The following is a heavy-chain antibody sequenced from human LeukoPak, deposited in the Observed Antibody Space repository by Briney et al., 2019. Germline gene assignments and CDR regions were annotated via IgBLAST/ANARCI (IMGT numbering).Heavy chain of an antibody. D-gene: IGHD3-22*01. J-gene: IGHJ4*02. CDR3: AMGGVYYYDSSGYLY. Sequence: SGTLSLTCTVSGGSISSSSYYWGWLRQPPGKGLEWIGSIYYSGSTYYNPSLKSRVTISVDTSKNQFSLKLSSVTAADTAVYYCAMGGVYYYDSSGYLYWGQGTLVTVSS. V-gene: IGHV4-39*07. CDR1: GGSISSSSYY. CDR2: IYYSGST.